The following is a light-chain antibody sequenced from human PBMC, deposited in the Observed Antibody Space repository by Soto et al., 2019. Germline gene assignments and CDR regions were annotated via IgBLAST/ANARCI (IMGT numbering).Light chain of an antibody. CDR3: SSYAGSSSLL. Sequence: QSALTQPPSASGSPGQSVTISCTGTNSDVGGYNYVSWYQQHPGKAPNLMIYEVSKRPSGVPDRFSGSKSGNTASLTVSGLQAEDEGEYYCSSYAGSSSLLFGGGTKVTVL. CDR1: NSDVGGYNY. CDR2: EVS. V-gene: IGLV2-8*01. J-gene: IGLJ2*01.